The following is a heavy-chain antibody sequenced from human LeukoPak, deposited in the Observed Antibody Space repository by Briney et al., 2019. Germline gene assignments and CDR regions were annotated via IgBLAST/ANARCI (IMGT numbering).Heavy chain of an antibody. CDR1: GFTFSNGW. CDR2: IRSKTDGGTT. Sequence: GGSLRLSCTVSGFTFSNGWMSWVRQAPGKGLEWVGRIRSKTDGGTTDYGAPAKGRFTISRDDSRNTLYLQMNILKAEDTAVYYCTTEYYYESPGVFDYWGQGTLVTVSS. D-gene: IGHD3-22*01. J-gene: IGHJ4*02. V-gene: IGHV3-15*01. CDR3: TTEYYYESPGVFDY.